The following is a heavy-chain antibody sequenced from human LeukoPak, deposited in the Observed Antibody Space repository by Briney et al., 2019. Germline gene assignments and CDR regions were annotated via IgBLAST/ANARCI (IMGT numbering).Heavy chain of an antibody. V-gene: IGHV3-30*02. CDR1: GFTFSSYG. J-gene: IGHJ3*02. D-gene: IGHD3-22*01. CDR2: IRYDGSNK. Sequence: PGGSLRLSCAASGFTFSSYGMHWVRQAPGKGLEWVAFIRYDGSNKYYADSVKGRFTISRDNSKNTLYLQMNSLRAEDTAVYYCAKDQPYYYDSSGYYWDAFDIWGQGTMVTVSS. CDR3: AKDQPYYYDSSGYYWDAFDI.